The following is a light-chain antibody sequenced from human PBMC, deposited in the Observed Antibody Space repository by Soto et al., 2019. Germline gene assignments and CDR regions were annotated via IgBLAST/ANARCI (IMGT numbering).Light chain of an antibody. V-gene: IGKV3-11*01. CDR3: QQCSNWPLWT. Sequence: EIVLTQSPATLSLSPGERATLSCRASQSVSSYLAWYQQKPGQAPRLLIYDASNRATGIPARFSGSGSGTDFTLTISSLEPEDLAVYYCQQCSNWPLWTFGQGTKVEIK. CDR1: QSVSSY. CDR2: DAS. J-gene: IGKJ1*01.